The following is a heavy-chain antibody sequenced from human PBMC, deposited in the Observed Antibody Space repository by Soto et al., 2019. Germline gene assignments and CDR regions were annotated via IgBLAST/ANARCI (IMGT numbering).Heavy chain of an antibody. CDR1: GYTFTSYA. CDR3: VRTLVDLQDIVVVAGWFDP. D-gene: IGHD2-2*01. Sequence: GASVKVSCKASGYTFTSYAMHWVRQAPGQRLEWMGWINAGNGNTKYSQKFQGRVTITRDTSASTAYMELSSLRSEDTAVYYCVRTLVDLQDIVVVAGWFDPWGQGTLVTVSS. J-gene: IGHJ5*02. V-gene: IGHV1-3*01. CDR2: INAGNGNT.